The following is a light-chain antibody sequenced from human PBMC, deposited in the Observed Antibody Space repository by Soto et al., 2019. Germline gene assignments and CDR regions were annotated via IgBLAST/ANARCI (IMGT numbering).Light chain of an antibody. CDR1: ASISSY. CDR3: QQSYSTTPEIT. V-gene: IGKV1-39*01. Sequence: DMHMTQSTSPLSASVGDRVPITCRSSASISSYLNWYQQKPGKAHKLLIYAASTLQSGVPSRFSGSGSGTDFTLTISSLQPEDFATYYCQQSYSTTPEITFGQGTRLEIK. CDR2: AAS. J-gene: IGKJ5*01.